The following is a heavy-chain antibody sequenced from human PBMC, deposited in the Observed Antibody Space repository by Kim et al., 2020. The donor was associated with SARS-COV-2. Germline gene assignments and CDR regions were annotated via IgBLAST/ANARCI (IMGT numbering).Heavy chain of an antibody. J-gene: IGHJ6*02. CDR2: IRSKANSYAT. V-gene: IGHV3-73*01. CDR1: GFTFSGSA. D-gene: IGHD6-13*01. Sequence: GGSLRLSCAASGFTFSGSAMHWVRQASGKGLEWVGRIRSKANSYATAYAASVKGRFTISRDDSKNTAYLQMNSLKTEDTAVYYCTRLWQQLYYYYGMDVWGQGTTVTVSS. CDR3: TRLWQQLYYYYGMDV.